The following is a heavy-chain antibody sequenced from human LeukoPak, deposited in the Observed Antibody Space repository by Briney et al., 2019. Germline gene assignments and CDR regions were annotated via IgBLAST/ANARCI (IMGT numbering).Heavy chain of an antibody. CDR1: GFRFSDYY. J-gene: IGHJ2*01. Sequence: PGGSLRLSCAASGFRFSDYYMSWIRQAPGKGLEWFSYISSPGSTTYYADSVKGRFTIPRDNAKNSLSLQMNSLRADDTAVYYCASGIQPTLSWFFDLWGRGTLVTVSS. V-gene: IGHV3-11*01. CDR3: ASGIQPTLSWFFDL. D-gene: IGHD5-18*01. CDR2: ISSPGSTT.